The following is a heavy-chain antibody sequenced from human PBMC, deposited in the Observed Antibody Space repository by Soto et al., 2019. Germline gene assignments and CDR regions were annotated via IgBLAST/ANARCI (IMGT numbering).Heavy chain of an antibody. V-gene: IGHV1-69*02. D-gene: IGHD5-18*01. CDR1: GGTFSSYT. Sequence: GASVKVSCKASGGTFSSYTFSWVRQAPGQGLEWKGKIIPMLGIANYAQKFQGRVTITADKSTSTAYMELSSLRFEDTAVYYCANRGYSYGFVIYWGQGTLVTVSS. CDR3: ANRGYSYGFVIY. CDR2: IIPMLGIA. J-gene: IGHJ4*02.